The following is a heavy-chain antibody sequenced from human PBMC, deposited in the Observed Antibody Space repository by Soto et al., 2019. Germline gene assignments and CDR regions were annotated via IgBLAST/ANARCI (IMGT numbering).Heavy chain of an antibody. D-gene: IGHD3-16*01. Sequence: QVQLVQSGAEVKKPGSSVKVSCKASGGTFSSYAISWVRQAPGQGLEWMGGIIPIFGTANYAKKSKGRVTITAAESTSTGCMELSSLRSEDTAVCDCTSLGGGDQCYFDSWGQGTLVTVSS. CDR1: GGTFSSYA. V-gene: IGHV1-69*01. CDR2: IIPIFGTA. CDR3: TSLGGGDQCYFDS. J-gene: IGHJ4*02.